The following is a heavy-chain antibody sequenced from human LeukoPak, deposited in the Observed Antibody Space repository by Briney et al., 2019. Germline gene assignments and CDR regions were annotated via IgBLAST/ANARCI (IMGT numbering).Heavy chain of an antibody. CDR3: ARGESGLNWFDP. D-gene: IGHD5-12*01. CDR1: GGAFSSYA. V-gene: IGHV1-69*05. CDR2: IIPIFGTA. J-gene: IGHJ5*02. Sequence: SVKVSCKASGGAFSSYAISWVRQAPGQGLEWMGGIIPIFGTANYAQKFQGRVTITTDESTSTAYMELSSLRSEDTAVYYCARGESGLNWFDPWGQGTLVTVSS.